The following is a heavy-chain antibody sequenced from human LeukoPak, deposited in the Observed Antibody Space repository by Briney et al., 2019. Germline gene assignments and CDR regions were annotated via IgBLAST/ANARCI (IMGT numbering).Heavy chain of an antibody. CDR2: IYYSGST. V-gene: IGHV4-39*07. J-gene: IGHJ6*02. D-gene: IGHD3-22*01. CDR1: GGSISSSSYY. Sequence: KPSETLSLTCTVSGGSISSSSYYWGWIRQPPGKGLEWIGSIYYSGSTYYNPSLKSRVTMSGDTSKNQLSLRLNSVTAADTAVYYCARDRYDSNGFYDAEYYGMDVWGHGTTVIVSS. CDR3: ARDRYDSNGFYDAEYYGMDV.